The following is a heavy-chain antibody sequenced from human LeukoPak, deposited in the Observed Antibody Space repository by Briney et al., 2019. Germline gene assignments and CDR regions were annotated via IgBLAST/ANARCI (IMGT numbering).Heavy chain of an antibody. Sequence: GESLKISCKGSGYSFTSHWIGWVRQMPGKGLEWRGIIYPGDSDTRYSPSFQGQVTISADKSISTAYLQWSSLKASNTAMYYCARSEGFQDCSSTSCYWNYWGQGTLVTVPS. D-gene: IGHD2-2*01. J-gene: IGHJ4*02. V-gene: IGHV5-51*01. CDR2: IYPGDSDT. CDR3: ARSEGFQDCSSTSCYWNY. CDR1: GYSFTSHW.